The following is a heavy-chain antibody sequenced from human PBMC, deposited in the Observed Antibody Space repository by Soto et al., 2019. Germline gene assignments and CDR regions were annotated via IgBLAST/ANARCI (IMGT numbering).Heavy chain of an antibody. D-gene: IGHD7-27*01. CDR3: ARGGTSMNYWGLFYN. CDR2: LNRNGTFT. CDR1: GFTFSGYW. Sequence: EVQLVESGGGLVQPGGSLRLSCAGSGFTFSGYWMHWVRQAPGKGPVWVSRLNRNGTFTTNAGSVKGRFTIYRDNAKKKVYLQMKSLGADDTAVYNCARGGTSMNYWGLFYNWSEGTLVTISS. V-gene: IGHV3-74*01. J-gene: IGHJ4*02.